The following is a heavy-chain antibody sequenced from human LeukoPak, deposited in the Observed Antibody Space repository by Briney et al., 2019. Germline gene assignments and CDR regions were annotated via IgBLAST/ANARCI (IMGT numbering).Heavy chain of an antibody. CDR3: ARHRVAADY. CDR1: GYTFTSCY. D-gene: IGHD3-10*01. CDR2: INPTAGST. V-gene: IGHV1-46*01. Sequence: ASVKVSCKPSGYTFTSCYILWMRQAPGQGLEWMGIINPTAGSTTYAQKFQGRVIMTRDTSTSTVYMELSSLTSDDTAVYYCARHRVAADYWGQGTLVTVSS. J-gene: IGHJ4*02.